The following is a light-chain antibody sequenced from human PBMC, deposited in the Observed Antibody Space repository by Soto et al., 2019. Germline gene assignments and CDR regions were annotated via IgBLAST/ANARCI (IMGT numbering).Light chain of an antibody. CDR3: QQFGSSPWT. V-gene: IGKV3-20*01. Sequence: EIVLTQSPGTLALSPGERATLSCRASQNISSSSLAWYQQKPGQAPRLLIYGASSRATGIPDRFSGSGSGTDFNLTISRLEPEDFAVYYCQQFGSSPWTFGQGTKVEI. J-gene: IGKJ1*01. CDR2: GAS. CDR1: QNISSSS.